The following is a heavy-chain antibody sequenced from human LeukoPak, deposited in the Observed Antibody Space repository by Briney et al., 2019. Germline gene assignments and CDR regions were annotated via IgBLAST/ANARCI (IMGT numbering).Heavy chain of an antibody. CDR1: GFTLSSYS. J-gene: IGHJ6*03. Sequence: GGSLRLSCAASGFTLSSYSMSWVRQAPGEGLEWVSSISSSSSYIYYADSVKGRFTNSRDNAKNSLYLQMNSLRVEDTAVYYCARDRLLEDREYNYYYYMDVWGKGTTVTVSS. CDR2: ISSSSSYI. V-gene: IGHV3-21*01. D-gene: IGHD3-3*01. CDR3: ARDRLLEDREYNYYYYMDV.